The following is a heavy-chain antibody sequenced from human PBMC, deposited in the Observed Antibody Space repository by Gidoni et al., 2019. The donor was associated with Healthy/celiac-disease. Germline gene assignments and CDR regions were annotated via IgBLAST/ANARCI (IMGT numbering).Heavy chain of an antibody. Sequence: GLVKPSETLSLTCAVSGYSISSGYYWGWIRQPPGEGLEWIGSIYHSGSTYYNPSLKSRVTISVDTSKNQFSLKLSSVTAADTAVYYCARDVSAVAATPSWFDPWGQGTLVTVSS. CDR1: GYSISSGYY. J-gene: IGHJ5*02. CDR3: ARDVSAVAATPSWFDP. CDR2: IYHSGST. V-gene: IGHV4-38-2*02. D-gene: IGHD2-15*01.